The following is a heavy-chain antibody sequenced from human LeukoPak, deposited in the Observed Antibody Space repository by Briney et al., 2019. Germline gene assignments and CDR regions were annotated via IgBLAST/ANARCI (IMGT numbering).Heavy chain of an antibody. CDR1: GHTFTNYH. CDR3: ATEAPRSYYFDY. J-gene: IGHJ4*02. Sequence: ASVKVSCKASGHTFTNYHIHGVLQAPGQGVEWMGAVYATGGVAINTQTFPVRVTMTRDTSTGTVYMELSSLRFEDTAIYYCATEAPRSYYFDYWGQGIQVTVSS. V-gene: IGHV1-46*01. CDR2: VYATGGVA.